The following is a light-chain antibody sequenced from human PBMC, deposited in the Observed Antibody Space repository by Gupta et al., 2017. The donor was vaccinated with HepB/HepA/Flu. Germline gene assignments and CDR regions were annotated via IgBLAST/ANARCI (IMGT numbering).Light chain of an antibody. CDR1: SSDVGNYNL. J-gene: IGLJ3*02. CDR3: CSYVRSATWV. Sequence: QSALTQPASVSGSPGQSITISCTGTSSDVGNYNLVSWYQQHPGKAPKLMISEVSKRPSGVSNRFSGSKSGNTASLTISGLQPEDEADYYCCSYVRSATWVFGGGTTLTVL. CDR2: EVS. V-gene: IGLV2-23*02.